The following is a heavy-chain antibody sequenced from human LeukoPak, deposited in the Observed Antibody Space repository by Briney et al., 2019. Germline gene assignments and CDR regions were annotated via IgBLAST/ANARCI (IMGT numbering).Heavy chain of an antibody. CDR1: GFTFSDAW. CDR3: TLRSCCGRSCPGF. V-gene: IGHV3-15*01. J-gene: IGHJ4*02. CDR2: IKTRADGGAT. D-gene: IGHD2-15*01. Sequence: WGSLRLSCAASGFTFSDAWRSWVRQAPGKGPEWVGRIKTRADGGATDYAAPVKGRFPVSRDDSKDTLYLQMNTLKTEDTAVYYCTLRSCCGRSCPGFWGQGTLVSVPS.